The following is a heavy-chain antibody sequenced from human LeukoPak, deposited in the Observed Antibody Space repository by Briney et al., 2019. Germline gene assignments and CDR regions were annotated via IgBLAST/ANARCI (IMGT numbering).Heavy chain of an antibody. CDR2: INHSGRT. Sequence: GKXXXXXXEINHSGRTKYNPSLKRRVTISVDTSKKEFSLKLSSVTAADTAVYYCARGREDCYNFPYFDYWGQGTLVTVSS. CDR3: ARGREDCYNFPYFDY. D-gene: IGHD5-24*01. V-gene: IGHV4-34*01. J-gene: IGHJ4*02.